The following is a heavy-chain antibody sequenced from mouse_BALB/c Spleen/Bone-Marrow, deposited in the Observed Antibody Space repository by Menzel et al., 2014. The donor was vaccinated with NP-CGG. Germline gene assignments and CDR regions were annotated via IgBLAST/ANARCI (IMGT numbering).Heavy chain of an antibody. CDR1: GYTFTDYW. CDR3: VRRDGNDVMDY. V-gene: IGHV1-69*01. J-gene: IGHJ4*01. Sequence: QVQLQQSGAELVMPGASVKMSCKASGYTFTDYWMHWVKQRPGQGLEWIGTIDTSDGFTIYNQNFKGKATLTVDESSTTAYMRLSSLTSEDSAVYYCVRRDGNDVMDYWGQGTSVAVSS. CDR2: IDTSDGFT. D-gene: IGHD2-3*01.